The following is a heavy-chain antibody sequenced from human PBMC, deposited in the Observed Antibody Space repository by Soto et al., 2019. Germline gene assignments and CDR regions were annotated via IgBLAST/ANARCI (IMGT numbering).Heavy chain of an antibody. J-gene: IGHJ6*02. CDR1: GFTFSSYG. CDR3: ARDGRGIQLWFDYYYYGMDV. Sequence: VQLVESGGGVVQPGRSLRLSCAASGFTFSSYGMHWVRQAPGKGLEWVAVIWYDGSNKYYADSVKGRFTISRDNSKNTLYVQMNSLRAEDTAVYYCARDGRGIQLWFDYYYYGMDVWGQGSTVTVSS. V-gene: IGHV3-33*01. D-gene: IGHD5-18*01. CDR2: IWYDGSNK.